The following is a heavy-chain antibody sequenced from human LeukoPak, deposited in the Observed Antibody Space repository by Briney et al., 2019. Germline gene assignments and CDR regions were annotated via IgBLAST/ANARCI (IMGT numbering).Heavy chain of an antibody. CDR2: MSPNSGNT. Sequence: ASVKVSCKASGYTFTSYDINWVRQATGQGLEWMGWMSPNSGNTGYAQKFRGRVTMTRNTSISTAYMELSSLRSEDTAVYYCARDPSQTTDRGGYWGQGTLVTVSS. CDR3: ARDPSQTTDRGGY. J-gene: IGHJ4*02. V-gene: IGHV1-8*01. CDR1: GYTFTSYD. D-gene: IGHD1-7*01.